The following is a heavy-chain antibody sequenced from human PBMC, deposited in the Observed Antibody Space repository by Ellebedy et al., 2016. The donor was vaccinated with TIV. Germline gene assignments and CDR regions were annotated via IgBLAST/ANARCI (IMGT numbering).Heavy chain of an antibody. V-gene: IGHV4-59*12. CDR3: AIYGPGSYNLDAFDI. D-gene: IGHD3-10*01. J-gene: IGHJ3*02. CDR2: IYYSGST. CDR1: GGSISSYY. Sequence: MPSETLSLTCTVSGGSISSYYWSWIRQPPGKGLEWIGYIYYSGSTSYNPSLKSRATISLDKSKKQFSLKLSSVTAADTAIYYCAIYGPGSYNLDAFDIWGQGTMVTVSS.